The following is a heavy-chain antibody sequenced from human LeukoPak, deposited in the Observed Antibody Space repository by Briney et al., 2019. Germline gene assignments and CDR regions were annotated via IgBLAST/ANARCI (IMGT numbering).Heavy chain of an antibody. V-gene: IGHV3-23*01. CDR3: VKSAGKDGYRDVFDI. D-gene: IGHD5-24*01. CDR2: ITKSGDQT. CDR1: GITFSNSA. J-gene: IGHJ3*02. Sequence: GGSLRLSCAASGITFSNSALSWVHQAPGKGLEWVSTITKSGDQTHYADSVRGLFTISRDIFKNTLYLQMNSLRAEDTAVYHCVKSAGKDGYRDVFDIWGQGTVVTVSS.